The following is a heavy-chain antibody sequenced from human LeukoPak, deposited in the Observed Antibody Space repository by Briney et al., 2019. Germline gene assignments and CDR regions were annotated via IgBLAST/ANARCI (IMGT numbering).Heavy chain of an antibody. CDR3: ARTIGSSSWYGWRGFDY. CDR1: GYTFTSYD. CDR2: MNPNSGNT. D-gene: IGHD6-13*01. V-gene: IGHV1-8*01. J-gene: IGHJ4*02. Sequence: ASVKVSCKASGYTFTSYDINWVRQAPGQGLEWMGWMNPNSGNTDYAQKFQGRVTMTRNTSISTAYMELSSLRSEDTAVYYCARTIGSSSWYGWRGFDYWGQGTLVTVSS.